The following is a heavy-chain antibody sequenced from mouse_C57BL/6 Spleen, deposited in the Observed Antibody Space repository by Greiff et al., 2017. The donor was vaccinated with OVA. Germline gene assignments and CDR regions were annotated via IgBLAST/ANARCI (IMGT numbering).Heavy chain of an antibody. CDR1: GYSITSGYD. J-gene: IGHJ2*01. V-gene: IGHV3-1*01. CDR3: ARGDYYFDY. Sequence: DVKLVESGPGMVKPSQSLSLTCTVTGYSITSGYDWHWIRHFPGNKLEWMGYISYSGSTNYNPSLKSRISITHDTSKNHFFLRLNSVTTEDTATYYCARGDYYFDYWGQGTTLTVSS. CDR2: ISYSGST.